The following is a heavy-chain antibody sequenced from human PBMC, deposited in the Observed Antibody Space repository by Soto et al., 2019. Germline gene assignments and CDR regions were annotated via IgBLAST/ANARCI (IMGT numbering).Heavy chain of an antibody. CDR2: IFSDNER. Sequence: QVTLKESGPALVKPTETLTLTCTVSGFSLTTGKMGVSWIRQPPGKALEWLAHIFSDNERSYSTSLQGRLTISKDTPGSQVVLSMTNVDPVDTATYYCARMNVDSYQFYYAMDVWGQGTTVTVSS. J-gene: IGHJ6*02. CDR1: GFSLTTGKMG. V-gene: IGHV2-26*01. CDR3: ARMNVDSYQFYYAMDV. D-gene: IGHD4-17*01.